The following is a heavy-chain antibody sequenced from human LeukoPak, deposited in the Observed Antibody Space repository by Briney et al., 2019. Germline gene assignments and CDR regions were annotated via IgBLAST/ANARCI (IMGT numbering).Heavy chain of an antibody. CDR3: ARVSGGTSYDY. Sequence: SETLSLTCTVSGYSISSGYYWGWIRPPPGKGLEWIGSIYHSGSTYYNPSLKSRVTISVDTSKNQFSLKLSSVTAADTAVYYCARVSGGTSYDYWGQGTLVTVSS. J-gene: IGHJ4*02. CDR2: IYHSGST. D-gene: IGHD1-26*01. CDR1: GYSISSGYY. V-gene: IGHV4-38-2*02.